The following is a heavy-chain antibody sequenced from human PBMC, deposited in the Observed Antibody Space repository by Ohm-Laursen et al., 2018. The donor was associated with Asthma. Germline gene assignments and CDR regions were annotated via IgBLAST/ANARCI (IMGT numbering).Heavy chain of an antibody. J-gene: IGHJ4*02. CDR2: INQDGSEK. D-gene: IGHD6-13*01. CDR3: ARGRGTRWYQDY. V-gene: IGHV3-7*04. Sequence: GSLRLSCSASGFTFRSYWMTWVRQAPGKGLEWVANINQDGSEKNYVDSVKGRFTISRDNAKNSLYLNMNSLRAEDTAVYYCARGRGTRWYQDYWGQGTLVTVSS. CDR1: GFTFRSYW.